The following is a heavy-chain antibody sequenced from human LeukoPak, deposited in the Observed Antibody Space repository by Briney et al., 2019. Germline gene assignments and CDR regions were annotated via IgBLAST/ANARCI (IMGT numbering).Heavy chain of an antibody. Sequence: PSETLSLTCTVSGGSISSGTSSWSWIRQHPGKGLEWLGYIFDSGYSYYNPSLKSRLSMSADTSKNRFSLTLSSVTAADTAIYYCAKTNTPDNWFDPWGQGTLVTVSS. CDR2: IFDSGYS. CDR1: GGSISSGTSS. V-gene: IGHV4-31*03. J-gene: IGHJ5*02. CDR3: AKTNTPDNWFDP.